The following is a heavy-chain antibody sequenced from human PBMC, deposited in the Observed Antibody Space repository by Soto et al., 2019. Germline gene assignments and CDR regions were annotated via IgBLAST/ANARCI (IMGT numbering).Heavy chain of an antibody. Sequence: QVQLVESGRGVVQPGRSLRLSCAASGFTFSISGIHWVRQAPGKGLEWVAVISHDGGDKYYADSVKGRFTISRDNSKKTVYLQMNSLRAEDTAVYYCAKDPGMGSSGSAYYYYGMDVWGQGTTVTVSS. CDR1: GFTFSISG. V-gene: IGHV3-30*18. CDR2: ISHDGGDK. J-gene: IGHJ6*02. D-gene: IGHD3-10*01. CDR3: AKDPGMGSSGSAYYYYGMDV.